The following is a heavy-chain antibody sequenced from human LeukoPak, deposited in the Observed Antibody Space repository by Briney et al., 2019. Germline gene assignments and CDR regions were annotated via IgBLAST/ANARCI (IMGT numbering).Heavy chain of an antibody. CDR3: ARESDISAHGRGYMDV. D-gene: IGHD2-15*01. Sequence: ASVTVSCKASGYTFTSYGISWVRQAPGQGLEWMGWISAYNGNTNYAQKLQGRVTMTTDTSTSTAYMELRSLRSDDTAMYYCARESDISAHGRGYMDVWGKGTTVTVSS. J-gene: IGHJ6*03. CDR1: GYTFTSYG. V-gene: IGHV1-18*01. CDR2: ISAYNGNT.